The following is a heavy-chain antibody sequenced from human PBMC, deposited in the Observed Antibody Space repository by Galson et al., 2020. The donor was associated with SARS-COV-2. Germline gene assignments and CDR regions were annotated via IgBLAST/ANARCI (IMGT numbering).Heavy chain of an antibody. CDR3: ARDGRTSDGWAFDY. CDR2: ISFDGSDK. V-gene: IGHV3-33*05. CDR1: GFTFSTYA. D-gene: IGHD6-19*01. J-gene: IGHJ4*02. Sequence: GGSLRLSCAASGFTFSTYAMHWVRQAPGKGLEWVAQISFDGSDKYYGDSVKGRFTISRDSSKNTVYLQMNNLRADDTAVYYCARDGRTSDGWAFDYWGQGTLVTVSS.